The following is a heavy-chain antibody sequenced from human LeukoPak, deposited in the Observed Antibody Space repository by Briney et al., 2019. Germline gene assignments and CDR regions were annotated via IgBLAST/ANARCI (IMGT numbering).Heavy chain of an antibody. CDR3: VSLIHCGRHNCYFDY. D-gene: IGHD2-21*01. CDR1: GGSFSGYY. J-gene: IGHJ4*02. Sequence: SETLSLTCAVYGGSFSGYYWSWIRQPPGQGLEWIGSVYYSGKTYYNPSLNGRVTISVDTSKNQFSLKVSSVTAADTAVHCCVSLIHCGRHNCYFDYWGPRTVVTVSS. V-gene: IGHV4-34*01. CDR2: VYYSGKT.